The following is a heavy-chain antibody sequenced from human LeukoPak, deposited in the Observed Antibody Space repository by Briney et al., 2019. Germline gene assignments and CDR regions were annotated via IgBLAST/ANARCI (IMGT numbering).Heavy chain of an antibody. CDR1: GFTFDDYA. CDR2: ISWNSGSI. V-gene: IGHV3-9*01. D-gene: IGHD3-22*01. Sequence: GGSLRLSCAASGFTFDDYAMHWVRHAPGKGLEWVSGISWNSGSIGYADSVKGRFTISRDNAKNSLYLQMNSLRAEDTALYYCAKDPEYYYDSSGYLDRWGQGTLVTVSS. J-gene: IGHJ5*02. CDR3: AKDPEYYYDSSGYLDR.